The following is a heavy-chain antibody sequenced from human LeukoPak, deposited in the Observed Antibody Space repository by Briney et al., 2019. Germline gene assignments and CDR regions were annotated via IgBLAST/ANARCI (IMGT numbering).Heavy chain of an antibody. CDR1: GFTFSSYA. D-gene: IGHD2-15*01. CDR2: ISGSGGST. CDR3: AKVAFSYCSGASCPSDS. V-gene: IGHV3-23*01. J-gene: IGHJ4*02. Sequence: GSLRLSCAASGFTFSSYAMSWVRQAPGKGLEWVSAISGSGGSTYYADSMKGRFTISRDNSKSTLYLQMNNLRAEDTAFYYCAKVAFSYCSGASCPSDSWGQGTLVTVSS.